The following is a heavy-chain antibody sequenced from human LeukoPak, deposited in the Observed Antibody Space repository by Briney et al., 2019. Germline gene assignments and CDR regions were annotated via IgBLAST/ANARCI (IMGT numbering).Heavy chain of an antibody. J-gene: IGHJ4*02. Sequence: VRQAPGKGLVWVSYVTGDGSGSVYADSLKGRFTTSRDNAKNTVYLQMDSLRAEDTAVYYCVRDGSGTYPLDYWGRGTLVTVSS. D-gene: IGHD3-10*01. V-gene: IGHV3-74*01. CDR3: VRDGSGTYPLDY. CDR2: VTGDGSGS.